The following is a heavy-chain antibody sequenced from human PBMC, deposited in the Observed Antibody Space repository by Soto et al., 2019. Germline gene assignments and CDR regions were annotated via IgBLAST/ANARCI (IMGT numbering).Heavy chain of an antibody. CDR1: GGSFSGYY. V-gene: IGHV4-34*01. D-gene: IGHD2-15*01. CDR3: ARGPLVVVAATTYYYYYGMDV. J-gene: IGHJ6*02. CDR2: INHSGST. Sequence: QVQLQQWGAGLLKPSETLSLTCAVYGGSFSGYYWSWIRQPPGKGLEWIGEINHSGSTNYNPSLKSRVTISVDTSKHQFSLKLSSVTAADTAVYYCARGPLVVVAATTYYYYYGMDVWGQGTTVTVSS.